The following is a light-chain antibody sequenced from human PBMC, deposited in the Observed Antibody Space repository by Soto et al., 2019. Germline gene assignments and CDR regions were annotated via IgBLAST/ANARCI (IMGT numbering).Light chain of an antibody. CDR3: QQYNSSPRT. J-gene: IGKJ1*01. CDR1: QSVSSSY. Sequence: EIVLTQSPGTLSLSSGERATLSCRASQSVSSSYLAWYQQKPGQAPRLLIYGASSRATGIPARFSGSGSGTDFTLTISSLEPEDFAVYYCQQYNSSPRTFGQGTKVEIK. CDR2: GAS. V-gene: IGKV3-20*01.